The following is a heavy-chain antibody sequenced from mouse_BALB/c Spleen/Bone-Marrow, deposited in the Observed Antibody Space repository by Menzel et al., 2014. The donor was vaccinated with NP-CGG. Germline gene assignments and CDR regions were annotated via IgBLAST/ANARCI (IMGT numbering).Heavy chain of an antibody. V-gene: IGHV2-9*02. CDR2: IWAGGST. CDR3: ARVGDSDYAMDY. CDR1: GFSLTHYG. Sequence: VKLVESGPGLVSPSQSLSITCTVPGFSLTHYGVHWVRQPPGKGLEWLGVIWAGGSTNYISAFMSRLSISKDNSKSQVFLKIHSLQTDDTAMYFSARVGDSDYAMDYWGQGTSVTVSS. J-gene: IGHJ4*01. D-gene: IGHD2-13*01.